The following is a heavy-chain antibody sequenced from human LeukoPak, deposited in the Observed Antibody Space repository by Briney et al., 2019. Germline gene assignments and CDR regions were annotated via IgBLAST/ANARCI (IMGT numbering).Heavy chain of an antibody. J-gene: IGHJ4*02. CDR1: GGSISSYY. CDR3: AKQLGYCSDGSCYFPY. V-gene: IGHV4-59*01. CDR2: ISYSGST. Sequence: PSETLSLTCSVSGGSISSYYWSWIRQPPGKGLEWIGYISYSGSTNYNPSLNSRVTISVDTSKNQFSLKLSSVTAADTAVYYCAKQLGYCSDGSCYFPYWGQGTLVTVSS. D-gene: IGHD2-15*01.